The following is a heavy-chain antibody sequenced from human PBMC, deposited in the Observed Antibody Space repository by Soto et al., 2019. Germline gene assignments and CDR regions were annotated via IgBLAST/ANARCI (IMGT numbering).Heavy chain of an antibody. J-gene: IGHJ3*02. Sequence: QAQLEQSGPEVKRPGASLKVSCKASAYTFTSYHISWVRQAPGQGLEWIGWINAFDDDTNYSQKFQDRVTMTAHRSTDTAYLDLGSLGSDDTAIYYGARNLYGRAFDIWGQGTMVTVSS. D-gene: IGHD2-8*01. CDR2: INAFDDDT. CDR3: ARNLYGRAFDI. V-gene: IGHV1-18*04. CDR1: AYTFTSYH.